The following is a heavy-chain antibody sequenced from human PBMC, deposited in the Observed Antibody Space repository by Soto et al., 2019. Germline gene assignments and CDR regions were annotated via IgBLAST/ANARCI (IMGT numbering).Heavy chain of an antibody. J-gene: IGHJ5*02. V-gene: IGHV4-59*01. Sequence: SETLSLTCTVSGGSISSYYWSWIRQPPGKGLEWIGYIYYSGSTNYNPSLKSRVTISVDTSKNQFSLKLSSVTAADTAVYYCATLKIAARPSGWFDPWGQGTLVTVSS. CDR3: ATLKIAARPSGWFDP. CDR2: IYYSGST. D-gene: IGHD6-6*01. CDR1: GGSISSYY.